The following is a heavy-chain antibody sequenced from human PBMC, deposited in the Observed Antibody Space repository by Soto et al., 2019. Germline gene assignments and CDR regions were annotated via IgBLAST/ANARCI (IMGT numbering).Heavy chain of an antibody. J-gene: IGHJ4*02. CDR2: ISSNGGST. CDR3: ASAYSSSWYALDFDY. CDR1: GFTFSSYA. D-gene: IGHD6-13*01. Sequence: EVQLVESGGGLVQPGGSLRLSCAASGFTFSSYAMHWVRQAPGKGLEYVSAISSNGGSTYYANSVKGRFTISRDNSKNTLYLQMGSLRAEDMAVYYCASAYSSSWYALDFDYWGQGTLVTVSS. V-gene: IGHV3-64*01.